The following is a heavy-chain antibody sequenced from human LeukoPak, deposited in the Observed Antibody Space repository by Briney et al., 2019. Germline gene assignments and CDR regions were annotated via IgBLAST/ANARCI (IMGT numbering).Heavy chain of an antibody. J-gene: IGHJ3*02. CDR1: GYTFTVFY. D-gene: IGHD1-7*01. Sequence: ASVKVSCEASGYTFTVFYMHWVRQAPGQGLEWLGRINPNSGGTNYAQKFQGRVTMTRDTSISTAYMELSRLRSDDTAVYYCASVDWNYGLDAFDIWGQGTMVTVSS. CDR3: ASVDWNYGLDAFDI. V-gene: IGHV1-2*06. CDR2: INPNSGGT.